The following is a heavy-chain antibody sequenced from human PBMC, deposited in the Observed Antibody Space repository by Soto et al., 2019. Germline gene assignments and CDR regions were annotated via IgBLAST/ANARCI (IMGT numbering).Heavy chain of an antibody. CDR2: ISYDGENQ. CDR3: ARESIAAAGL. V-gene: IGHV3-30*04. J-gene: IGHJ4*02. D-gene: IGHD6-13*01. Sequence: QVQLVESGGGVVQPGRSLRLSCAGSGFTFRSYVMHWVRQPPGKGLEWVAGISYDGENQYYADSVKGRFTISRDNSKNTVFLQMNSLRREDTCVYYCARESIAAAGLWGQGTLVTVSS. CDR1: GFTFRSYV.